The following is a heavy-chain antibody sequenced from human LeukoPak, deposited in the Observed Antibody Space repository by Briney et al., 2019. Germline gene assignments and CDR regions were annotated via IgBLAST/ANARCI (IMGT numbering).Heavy chain of an antibody. CDR2: INPNSGGT. CDR1: GYTFTGYY. Sequence: ASVKVSCKASGYTFTGYYMHWVRQAPGQGLEWMGRINPNSGGTNYAQKFQGRVTMTRDTSISTAYMELSGLRSDDTAVYYCAIGGLRLGDWFDPWGQGTLVTVSS. V-gene: IGHV1-2*06. CDR3: AIGGLRLGDWFDP. J-gene: IGHJ5*02. D-gene: IGHD5-12*01.